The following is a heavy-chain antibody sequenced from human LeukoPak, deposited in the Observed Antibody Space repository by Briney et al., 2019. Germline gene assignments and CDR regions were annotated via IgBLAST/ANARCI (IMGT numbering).Heavy chain of an antibody. CDR1: GFTFSGYS. CDR2: ISSTGNYI. Sequence: KSGGSLRLFCAASGFTFSGYSMNWVRQAPGKGLEWVSSISSTGNYIYYTDSVKGRFTISRDNANNSLYLQMNSLGAEDTAVYYCARGGTPITIFGVVPYFDNWGQGTLVTVSS. D-gene: IGHD3-3*01. CDR3: ARGGTPITIFGVVPYFDN. V-gene: IGHV3-21*01. J-gene: IGHJ4*02.